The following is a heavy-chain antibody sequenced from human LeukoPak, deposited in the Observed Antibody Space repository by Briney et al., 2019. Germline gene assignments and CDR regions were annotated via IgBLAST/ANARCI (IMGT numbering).Heavy chain of an antibody. CDR3: ATSRAFRGWYWVDY. CDR1: GGSISSYY. V-gene: IGHV4-39*01. Sequence: SETLSLTCTVSGGSISSYYWGWIRQPPGKGLEWIGSIYYSGSTYYNPSLKSRVTISVDTSKNQFSLKLSSVTAADTAVYYCATSRAFRGWYWVDYWGRGTLVTVSS. D-gene: IGHD6-19*01. CDR2: IYYSGST. J-gene: IGHJ4*02.